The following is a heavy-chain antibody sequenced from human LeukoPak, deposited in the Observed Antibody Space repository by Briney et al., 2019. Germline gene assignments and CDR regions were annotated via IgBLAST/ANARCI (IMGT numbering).Heavy chain of an antibody. J-gene: IGHJ1*01. D-gene: IGHD2-2*02. CDR1: GFSFIDFA. CDR3: AIPAAIGAEYFQH. V-gene: IGHV3-30*02. Sequence: GGSLRLSCSASGFSFIDFAMHWVRQAPGKGLEWVAFIRYDGSNKYYADSVKGRFTISRDNSKNTLYLQMNSLRAEDTAVYYCAIPAAIGAEYFQHWGQGTLVTVSS. CDR2: IRYDGSNK.